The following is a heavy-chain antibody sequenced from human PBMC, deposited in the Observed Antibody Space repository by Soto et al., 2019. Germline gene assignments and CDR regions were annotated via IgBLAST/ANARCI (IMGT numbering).Heavy chain of an antibody. CDR3: ARDYYYTIDH. Sequence: EVQLVESGGGLVQRGGSLRLSCVASGFTFSNAWMHWVRQAPGKGLECVSRIKSDGSGTVYADSVKGQFTISRDNAKNTLYLQMNSLRDEDTAVYYCARDYYYTIDHWGQGTLVTVSS. CDR2: IKSDGSGT. V-gene: IGHV3-74*01. CDR1: GFTFSNAW. D-gene: IGHD3-22*01. J-gene: IGHJ4*02.